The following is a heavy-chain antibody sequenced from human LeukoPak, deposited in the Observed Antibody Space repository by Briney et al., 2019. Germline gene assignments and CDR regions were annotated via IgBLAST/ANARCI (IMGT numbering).Heavy chain of an antibody. D-gene: IGHD2-8*02. CDR1: GYTFTGYY. Sequence: ASVKVSCKASGYTFTGYYMHWVRQAPGQGLEWMGWINPNSGGTNYAQKLQGRVTMTTDTSTSTAYMELRSLRSDDTAVYYCARAPGGPYYYYYMDVWGKGTTVTVSS. CDR3: ARAPGGPYYYYYMDV. J-gene: IGHJ6*03. CDR2: INPNSGGT. V-gene: IGHV1-2*02.